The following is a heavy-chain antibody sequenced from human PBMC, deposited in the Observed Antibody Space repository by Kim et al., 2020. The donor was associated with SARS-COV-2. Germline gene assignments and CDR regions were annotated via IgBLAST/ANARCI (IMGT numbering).Heavy chain of an antibody. J-gene: IGHJ4*02. Sequence: ASVKVSCKASGYTFTSYAMHWVRQAPGQRLEWMGWINAGNGNTKYSQKFQGRVTITRDTSASTAYMELSSLRSEDTAVYYCAREYCSGGSCLYYFDYWGQGTLVTVSS. D-gene: IGHD2-15*01. CDR3: AREYCSGGSCLYYFDY. CDR2: INAGNGNT. V-gene: IGHV1-3*01. CDR1: GYTFTSYA.